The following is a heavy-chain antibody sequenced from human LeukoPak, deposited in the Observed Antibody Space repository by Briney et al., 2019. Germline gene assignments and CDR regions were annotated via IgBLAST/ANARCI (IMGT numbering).Heavy chain of an antibody. V-gene: IGHV3-74*01. CDR3: ASTRRDGYNYWAY. Sequence: GGSLRLSCAASGFTFSSYWMHWVRQAPGKGLVWVSRINTDGSSTNYADSVKGRFTIPRDNAKNTLYLQMNSLRAEDTAVYYCASTRRDGYNYWAYWGQGTLVTVSS. J-gene: IGHJ4*02. CDR2: INTDGSST. CDR1: GFTFSSYW. D-gene: IGHD5-24*01.